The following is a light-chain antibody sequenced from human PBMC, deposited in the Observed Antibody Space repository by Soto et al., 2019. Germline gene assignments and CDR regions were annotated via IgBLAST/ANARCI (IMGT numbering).Light chain of an antibody. CDR3: QHRMNWPLT. CDR1: QSVSSY. Sequence: EIVLTQSPATLSLSPGERATLSCRASQSVSSYLLWYQQKPGQAPRLLIYDASNRAMGIPARFSGSGSETDFTLTISSLEPEDFAVYYCQHRMNWPLTFGQGTRLEIK. V-gene: IGKV3-11*01. J-gene: IGKJ5*01. CDR2: DAS.